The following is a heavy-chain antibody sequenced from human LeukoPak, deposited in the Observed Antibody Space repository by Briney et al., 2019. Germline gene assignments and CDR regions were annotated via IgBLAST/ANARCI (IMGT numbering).Heavy chain of an antibody. Sequence: GGSLRLSCAASGFTFSSYSMNWVRQAPGKGLEWVSVIYSGGSTYYADSVKGRFTISRDNSKNTLYLQMNSLRAEDTAVYYCARGYSGSYPLDYWGQGTLVTVSS. CDR2: IYSGGST. J-gene: IGHJ4*02. V-gene: IGHV3-66*02. D-gene: IGHD1-26*01. CDR1: GFTFSSYS. CDR3: ARGYSGSYPLDY.